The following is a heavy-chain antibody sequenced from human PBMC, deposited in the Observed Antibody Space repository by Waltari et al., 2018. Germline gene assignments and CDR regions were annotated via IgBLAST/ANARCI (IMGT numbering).Heavy chain of an antibody. V-gene: IGHV4-34*01. CDR1: GGSFSGYY. Sequence: QVQLQQWGAGLLQPSETLSLPCAVYGGSFSGYYWSWIRQPPGKGLEWIGEINHSGSTNYNPSLKSRVTISVDTSKNQFSLKLSSVTAADTAVYYCARGRVSGGLDYWGQGTLVTVSS. CDR2: INHSGST. D-gene: IGHD1-26*01. CDR3: ARGRVSGGLDY. J-gene: IGHJ4*02.